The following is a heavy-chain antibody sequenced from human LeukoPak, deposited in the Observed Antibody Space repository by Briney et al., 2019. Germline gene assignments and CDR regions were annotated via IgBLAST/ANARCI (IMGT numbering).Heavy chain of an antibody. J-gene: IGHJ4*02. V-gene: IGHV3-23*01. CDR3: AKWGQFVVVPAAIRF. D-gene: IGHD2-2*02. Sequence: GGSLRLSCXASGFTFSSYAMSGVRQAPGKGLEWVSAISGSGGSTYYADSVKGRFTISRDNSKNTLYLQMNSLRAEDTAVYYCAKWGQFVVVPAAIRFWGQGTLVTVSS. CDR1: GFTFSSYA. CDR2: ISGSGGST.